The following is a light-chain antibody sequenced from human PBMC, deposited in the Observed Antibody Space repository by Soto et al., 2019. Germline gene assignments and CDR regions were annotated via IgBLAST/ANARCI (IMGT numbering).Light chain of an antibody. V-gene: IGKV1-5*03. CDR2: RAS. CDR3: QQYGRFLT. Sequence: DIQMTQSPSTLCASVGDRVTITCRASQSIDTALAWYQQKPGKAPNLLIYRASNLESGVPPKFSGSGSATEFTLAISSLQPDDFTTYYCQQYGRFLTFGQGTKLKLK. CDR1: QSIDTA. J-gene: IGKJ2*01.